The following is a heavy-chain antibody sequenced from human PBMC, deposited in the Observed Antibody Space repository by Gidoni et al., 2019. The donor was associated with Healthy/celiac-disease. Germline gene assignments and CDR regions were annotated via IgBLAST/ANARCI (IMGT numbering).Heavy chain of an antibody. Sequence: QVQLVESGGGVVQPGRSMRLSCAPPGFTVSSYAMHWVRQAPGKGLEWVAVIAYDGRNKYYADSVKGRFTISRDNSKNTLYLQMNSLRAEDTAVYYCARGWLVADYWGQGTLVTVSS. CDR3: ARGWLVADY. J-gene: IGHJ4*02. V-gene: IGHV3-30*04. CDR2: IAYDGRNK. D-gene: IGHD6-19*01. CDR1: GFTVSSYA.